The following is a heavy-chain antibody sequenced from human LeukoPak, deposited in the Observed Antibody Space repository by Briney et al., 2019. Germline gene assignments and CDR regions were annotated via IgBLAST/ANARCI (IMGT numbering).Heavy chain of an antibody. CDR2: ISAYNGNT. D-gene: IGHD3-10*01. CDR3: ARGRKLLWFGDPSFDY. Sequence: GASVKVSCKASGYTFTSYGISWVRQAPGQGLEWMGWISAYNGNTNYAQKLQGRVTMTTDTSTSTAYMELRSLRSDDTAVYYCARGRKLLWFGDPSFDYWGQGTLVTVSS. J-gene: IGHJ4*02. CDR1: GYTFTSYG. V-gene: IGHV1-18*01.